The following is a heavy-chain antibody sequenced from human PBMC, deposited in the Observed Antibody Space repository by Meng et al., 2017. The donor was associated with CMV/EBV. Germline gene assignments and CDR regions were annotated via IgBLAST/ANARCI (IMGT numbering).Heavy chain of an antibody. J-gene: IGHJ4*02. CDR2: INHSGST. D-gene: IGHD2-2*01. V-gene: IGHV4-34*01. CDR3: ASLNYCSSTSCSRRFDY. Sequence: GSFSGYYWSWIRQPPGKGLEWIGEINHSGSTSYHPSLKSRVTISVDTSKNQFSLKLSSVTAADTAVYYCASLNYCSSTSCSRRFDYWGQGTLVTVSS. CDR1: GSFSGYY.